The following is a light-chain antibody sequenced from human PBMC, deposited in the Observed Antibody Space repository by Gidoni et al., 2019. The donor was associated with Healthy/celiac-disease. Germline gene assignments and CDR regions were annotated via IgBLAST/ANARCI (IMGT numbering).Light chain of an antibody. CDR2: AAS. J-gene: IGKJ5*01. Sequence: DIKMTQSPSSLSASVGDRVTITCRASQSISSYLTWYQQKPGKAPKLLIYAASSLQSGVPSRFSGSGSGTDFTLTISSLQPEDFATYYCQQSYSTLPITFGQGTRLEIK. CDR1: QSISSY. CDR3: QQSYSTLPIT. V-gene: IGKV1-39*01.